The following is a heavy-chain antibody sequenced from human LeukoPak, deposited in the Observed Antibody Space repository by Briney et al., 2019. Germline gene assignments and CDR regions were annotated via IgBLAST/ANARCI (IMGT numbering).Heavy chain of an antibody. CDR2: ISAYNGNT. J-gene: IGHJ4*02. CDR3: ARVSWEKWELLQVVDY. V-gene: IGHV1-18*01. CDR1: GYTFTSYG. Sequence: EASVKVSCKASGYTFTSYGISWVRQAPGQGLEWMGWISAYNGNTNYAQKLQGRVIMTTDTSTSTAYMELRSLRSDDTAVYYCARVSWEKWELLQVVDYWGQGTLVTVSS. D-gene: IGHD1-26*01.